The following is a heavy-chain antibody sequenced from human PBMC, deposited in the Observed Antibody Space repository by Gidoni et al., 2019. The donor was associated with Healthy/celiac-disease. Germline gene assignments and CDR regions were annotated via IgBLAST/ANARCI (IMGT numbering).Heavy chain of an antibody. J-gene: IGHJ6*03. CDR2: INTNTGNP. D-gene: IGHD2-15*01. CDR1: GYTFTSYA. Sequence: QVQLVQSGSELKKPGASVKVSCKASGYTFTSYAMHWVRQAPGQGLEWMGWINTNTGNPTYAQGFTGRFVFSLDTSVSTAYLQISSLKAEDTAVYYCARAIITRTYCSGGSCPYYYYYYMDVWGKGTTVTVSS. V-gene: IGHV7-4-1*02. CDR3: ARAIITRTYCSGGSCPYYYYYYMDV.